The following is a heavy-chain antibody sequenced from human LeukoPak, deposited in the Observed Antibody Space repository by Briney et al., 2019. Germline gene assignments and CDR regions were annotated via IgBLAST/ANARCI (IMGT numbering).Heavy chain of an antibody. Sequence: SVKVSCKASGGTFSSYAISWVRQAPGQGLEWMGRIIPIFGTANYAQKFLGGVTITTDESTSTAYMELSSLRSEDTAVYYCARADYYDSSGYYYWGQGTLVTVSS. J-gene: IGHJ4*02. V-gene: IGHV1-69*05. CDR2: IIPIFGTA. CDR3: ARADYYDSSGYYY. D-gene: IGHD3-22*01. CDR1: GGTFSSYA.